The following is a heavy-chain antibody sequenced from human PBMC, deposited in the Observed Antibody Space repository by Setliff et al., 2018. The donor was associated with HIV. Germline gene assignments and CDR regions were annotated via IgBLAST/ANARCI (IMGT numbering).Heavy chain of an antibody. V-gene: IGHV3-48*03. CDR1: GFMFNIYE. CDR3: ARGSLRGVLALGMDV. J-gene: IGHJ6*02. CDR2: ISSGSGNI. Sequence: GGSLRLSCAASGFMFNIYEMNWVRLAPGKGLEWVSYISSGSGNIFYADSVKGRFTISRDNAKNSLYMQMNNLRAEDTAIYYCARGSLRGVLALGMDVWGQGTTVTVSS. D-gene: IGHD3-10*01.